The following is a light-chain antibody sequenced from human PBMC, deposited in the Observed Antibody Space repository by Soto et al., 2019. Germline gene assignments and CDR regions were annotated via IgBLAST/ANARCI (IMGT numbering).Light chain of an antibody. CDR3: SSYTTTTRL. CDR1: SSDIGSTNY. V-gene: IGLV2-14*01. Sequence: QSVLTQPASVSGSPGQSITISCTGTSSDIGSTNYVSWFQQRPGKAPTLIIYEVSNRPSGVSTHFSGSKSGNTASLTISGLLPEDEAEYYCSSYTTTTRLFGGGTKLTVL. CDR2: EVS. J-gene: IGLJ3*02.